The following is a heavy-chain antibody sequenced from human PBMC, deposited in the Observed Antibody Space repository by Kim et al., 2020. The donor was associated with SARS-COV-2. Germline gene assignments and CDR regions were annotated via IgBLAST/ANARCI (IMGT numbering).Heavy chain of an antibody. CDR1: GFRFSSYS. CDR3: AKDGPISGYYYGIDY. V-gene: IGHV3-48*02. J-gene: IGHJ4*02. Sequence: GGSLRLSCAASGFRFSSYSMNWVRQAPGKGLEWVSYISSGSETIYYADSVRGRFIISRDNAHKSLYLQMNGLRDDDTAVYYCAKDGPISGYYYGIDYWGQGTLVTVSS. CDR2: ISSGSETI. D-gene: IGHD3-3*01.